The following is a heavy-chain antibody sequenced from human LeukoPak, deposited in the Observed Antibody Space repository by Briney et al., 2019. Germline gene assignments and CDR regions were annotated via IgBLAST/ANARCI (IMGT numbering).Heavy chain of an antibody. J-gene: IGHJ6*02. CDR2: INSDGSST. V-gene: IGHV3-74*01. CDR1: GFTFSSYW. Sequence: PGGSLRLSCAASGFTFSSYWMHWVRQAPGKGLVWVSRINSDGSSTSYADSVKGRFTISRDNAKNTLYLQMNSLRAGDTAVYYCARDLRSVAGDYYGMDVWGQGTTVTVSS. CDR3: ARDLRSVAGDYYGMDV. D-gene: IGHD6-19*01.